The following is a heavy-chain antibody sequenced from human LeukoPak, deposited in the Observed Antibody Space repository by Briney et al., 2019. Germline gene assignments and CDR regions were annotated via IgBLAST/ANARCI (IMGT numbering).Heavy chain of an antibody. CDR1: GFTFSGFA. CDR2: ISRSGEST. V-gene: IGHV3-23*01. J-gene: IGHJ4*02. CDR3: AKDYAVGSIDY. D-gene: IGHD3-16*01. Sequence: GGSLRLSCAASGFTFSGFAMSWIRQAPGKGLEWVSSISRSGESTFYADSVRGRFTISRDNSKNTVSLQMESLRAEGTALYYCAKDYAVGSIDYWGQGTLITVSS.